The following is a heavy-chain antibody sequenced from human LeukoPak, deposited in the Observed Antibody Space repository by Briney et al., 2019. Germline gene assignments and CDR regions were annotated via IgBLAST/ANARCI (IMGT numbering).Heavy chain of an antibody. CDR3: ARVRPYYDSSGTIDY. J-gene: IGHJ4*02. D-gene: IGHD3-22*01. CDR2: IYYSGST. CDR1: GGSISSYY. Sequence: NPSETLSLTCTVSGGSISSYYWSWIRQPPGKGLEWIGYIYYSGSTNYNPSLKSRVTISVDTSKNQFSLKLSSVTAADTAVYYCARVRPYYDSSGTIDYWGQGTLVTVSS. V-gene: IGHV4-59*01.